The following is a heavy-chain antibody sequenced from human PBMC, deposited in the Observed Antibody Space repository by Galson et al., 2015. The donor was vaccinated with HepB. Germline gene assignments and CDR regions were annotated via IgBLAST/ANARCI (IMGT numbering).Heavy chain of an antibody. CDR3: AKLGGSSSWYQFDY. CDR1: GFTFKIYA. V-gene: IGHV3-23*01. Sequence: SLRLSCAGSGFTFKIYAMTWVRQAPGKGLEWVSTISASGGTTYYPDSVRGRSVISRDNSRNTLYLQMNSLRADDTAVYYCAKLGGSSSWYQFDYWGQGTLVTVSS. CDR2: ISASGGTT. D-gene: IGHD6-13*01. J-gene: IGHJ4*02.